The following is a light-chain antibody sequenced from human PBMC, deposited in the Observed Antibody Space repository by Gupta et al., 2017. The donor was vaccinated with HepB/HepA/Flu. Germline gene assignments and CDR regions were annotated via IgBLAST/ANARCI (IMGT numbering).Light chain of an antibody. Sequence: DVVMTQSPLFPPVTLGQPASISCRSSQSLVDGDGNTFLTWFQQRPGHSPRRLIYKVSNRDSGVPDRFSGSGSGTDFTLKISRVEAEDVGVYYCLQTTHWLYTFGQGTKLEIK. CDR1: QSLVDGDGNTF. CDR3: LQTTHWLYT. CDR2: KVS. J-gene: IGKJ2*01. V-gene: IGKV2-30*01.